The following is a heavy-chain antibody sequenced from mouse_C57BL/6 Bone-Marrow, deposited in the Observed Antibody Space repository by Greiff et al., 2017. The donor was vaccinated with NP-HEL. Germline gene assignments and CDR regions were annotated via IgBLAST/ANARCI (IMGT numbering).Heavy chain of an antibody. D-gene: IGHD2-4*01. Sequence: QVQLQEPGAELARPGASVKLSCKASGYTFTSYGISWVTQRTGQGLEWIGEIYPRSGNTYYNEKFKGKATLTADKSSSTAYMQLRSLTSEESAVYLCARPRLPYLDEWGHNTTRTVAT. CDR2: IYPRSGNT. CDR1: GYTFTSYG. J-gene: IGHJ2*01. CDR3: ARPRLPYLDE. V-gene: IGHV1-81*01.